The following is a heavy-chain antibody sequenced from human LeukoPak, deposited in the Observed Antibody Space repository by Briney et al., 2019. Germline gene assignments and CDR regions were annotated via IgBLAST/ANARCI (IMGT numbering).Heavy chain of an antibody. Sequence: GGSLRLSCAASGLTFSDYSMTWVRQAPGKGLFWVSGISAGGGSTYYADSVKGRFTISRDNSRNTLYLQMNSLRAEDTAVYYCASRFEHSNGWFDYWGQGTLVTVSS. CDR3: ASRFEHSNGWFDY. J-gene: IGHJ4*02. CDR2: ISAGGGST. CDR1: GLTFSDYS. D-gene: IGHD6-19*01. V-gene: IGHV3-23*01.